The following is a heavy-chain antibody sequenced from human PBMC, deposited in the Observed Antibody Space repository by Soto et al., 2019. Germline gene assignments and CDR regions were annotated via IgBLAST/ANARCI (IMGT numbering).Heavy chain of an antibody. CDR2: ISANTGST. CDR3: ARSNGRYSGYGSAFDY. D-gene: IGHD5-12*01. Sequence: GASVKVSCKASGYTFTGYYIHWVRQAPGQRLEWMRWISANTGSTNYTQKIQSRVTMTIDTSTSTAYMELRRLRSDDTALYYCARSNGRYSGYGSAFDYWGQGTLVTVSS. V-gene: IGHV1-18*04. CDR1: GYTFTGYY. J-gene: IGHJ4*02.